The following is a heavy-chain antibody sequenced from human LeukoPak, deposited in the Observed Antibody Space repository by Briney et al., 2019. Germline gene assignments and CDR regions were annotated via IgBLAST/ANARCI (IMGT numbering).Heavy chain of an antibody. D-gene: IGHD6-13*01. Sequence: PSETLSLTCAVYGGSFSGYYWSRIRQPPGKGLEWIGEINHSGSTNYNPSLKSRVTISVDTSKNQFSLKLSSVTAADTAVYYCARGPTTDNITSWSSGLEPFDYWGQGTLVTVSS. CDR3: ARGPTTDNITSWSSGLEPFDY. CDR1: GGSFSGYY. J-gene: IGHJ4*02. V-gene: IGHV4-34*01. CDR2: INHSGST.